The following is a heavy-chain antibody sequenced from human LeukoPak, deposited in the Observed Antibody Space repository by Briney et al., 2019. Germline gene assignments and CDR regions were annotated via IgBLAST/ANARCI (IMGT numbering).Heavy chain of an antibody. J-gene: IGHJ4*02. CDR1: GFTFSSYT. D-gene: IGHD6-13*01. Sequence: PGGSLGLSCAASGFTFSSYTMNWLRQAPGKGLEWVSSISGSSRHKYYADSVKGRFTISRDNAKNSLYLQMNSLRAEDTAVYYCARTANFAAGYYIDYWGQGTLVTVSS. V-gene: IGHV3-21*01. CDR3: ARTANFAAGYYIDY. CDR2: ISGSSRHK.